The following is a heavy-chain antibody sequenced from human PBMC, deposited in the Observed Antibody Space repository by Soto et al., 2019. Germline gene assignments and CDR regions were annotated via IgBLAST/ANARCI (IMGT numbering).Heavy chain of an antibody. V-gene: IGHV4-30-4*01. CDR1: CGSISSGDYC. CDR3: AKVRHYHDSPNGDWWDP. J-gene: IGHJ5*02. CDR2: IYYSGST. Sequence: PSETLSLTCTVSCGSISSGDYCWSWIRQPPGKGLEWIGYIYYSGSTYYNPSLKSRVTISVDTSKNQFSLKLSSVTAADTAMYYCAKVRHYHDSPNGDWWDPGGQGTLVTVSS. D-gene: IGHD3-22*01.